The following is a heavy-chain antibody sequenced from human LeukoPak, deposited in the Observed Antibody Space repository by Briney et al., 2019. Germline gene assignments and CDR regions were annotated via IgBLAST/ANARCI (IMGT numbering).Heavy chain of an antibody. CDR1: GFTFSNYG. V-gene: IGHV3-33*01. J-gene: IGHJ4*02. D-gene: IGHD2-15*01. CDR3: AREVADGPFH. CDR2: IWYDGSSK. Sequence: PGRSLRLSCAASGFTFSNYGMHWVRQAQGKGLEWVAVIWYDGSSKYYADSVKGRFTISRDNSKNTLYLQMNSLRAEDTAVYYCAREVADGPFHWGQGTLVTVSS.